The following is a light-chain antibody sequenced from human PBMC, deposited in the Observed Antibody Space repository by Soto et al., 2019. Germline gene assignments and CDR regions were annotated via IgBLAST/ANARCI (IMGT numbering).Light chain of an antibody. CDR1: QAISNY. V-gene: IGKV1-33*01. J-gene: IGKJ4*02. CDR3: QQYDNLPR. CDR2: DAS. Sequence: DIQMTQSPSSLSESVGDRVTITCQASQAISNYLNWYQQKPGKAPKLLIYDASNLETGVPSRFSGSGSGTDFTFTISSLQPEDIATYYCQQYDNLPRFGGGTKVEIK.